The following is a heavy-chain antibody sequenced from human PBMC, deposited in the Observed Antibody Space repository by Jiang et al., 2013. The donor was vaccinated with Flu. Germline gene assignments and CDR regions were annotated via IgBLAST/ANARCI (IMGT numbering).Heavy chain of an antibody. CDR2: INPNSGGT. CDR3: ARDRVPRGELLNYYYYYMDV. D-gene: IGHD1-26*01. V-gene: IGHV1-2*02. Sequence: VQLVESGAEVKKPGASVKVSCKASGYTFTGYYMHWVRQAPGQGLEWMGWINPNSGGTNYAQKFQGRVTMTRDTSISTAYMELSRLRSDDTAVYYCARDRVPRGELLNYYYYYMDVWGKGTTVTVSS. J-gene: IGHJ6*03. CDR1: GYTFTGYY.